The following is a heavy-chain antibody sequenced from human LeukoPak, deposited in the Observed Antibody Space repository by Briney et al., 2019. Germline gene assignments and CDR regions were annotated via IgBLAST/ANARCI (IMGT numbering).Heavy chain of an antibody. CDR3: ARASYSYDINGWVPFDY. V-gene: IGHV1-18*01. CDR2: ISAYNGNT. Sequence: ASVKVSCKASGYTFTSYGISWVRQAPRQGLEWMGWISAYNGNTNYAQKLQGRVTMTTDTSTSTAYMELRSLGSEDTAVYYCARASYSYDINGWVPFDYWGQGTLVTVSS. CDR1: GYTFTSYG. D-gene: IGHD3-22*01. J-gene: IGHJ4*02.